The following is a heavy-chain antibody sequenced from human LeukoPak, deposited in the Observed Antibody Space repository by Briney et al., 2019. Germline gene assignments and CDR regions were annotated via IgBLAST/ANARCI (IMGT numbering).Heavy chain of an antibody. CDR3: ARGHYDVLAASYKWTPDY. CDR2: ITSGGDYI. Sequence: GGSLRLSCAASGFTFNTVNMNWVRQAPGKGLEWVLSITSGGDYIYYADSVKGRFTTSGDNAKNSLSLQLNSLRVEDTAVYYCARGHYDVLAASYKWTPDYWGQGTLVTVSS. V-gene: IGHV3-21*01. CDR1: GFTFNTVN. D-gene: IGHD3-9*01. J-gene: IGHJ4*02.